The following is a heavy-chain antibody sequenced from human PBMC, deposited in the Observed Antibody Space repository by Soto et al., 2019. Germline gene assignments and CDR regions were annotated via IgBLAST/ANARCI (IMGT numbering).Heavy chain of an antibody. V-gene: IGHV1-69*01. Sequence: QVEAVQSGGEVEKPGSSVKVSCKGSGGTFGSYAINWVRQAPGQGPEWMGGINPINGTANYAQKFQGRVTITADESTSTASMQLSSLRSEDTAVYYCARSQGSSTSLEIYYYYYYGMDVWGQGTTVTVSS. CDR2: INPINGTA. J-gene: IGHJ6*02. CDR1: GGTFGSYA. CDR3: ARSQGSSTSLEIYYYYYYGMDV. D-gene: IGHD2-2*01.